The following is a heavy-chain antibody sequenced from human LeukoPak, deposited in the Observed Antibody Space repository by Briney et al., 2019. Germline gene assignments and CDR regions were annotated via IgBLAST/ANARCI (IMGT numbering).Heavy chain of an antibody. D-gene: IGHD3-22*01. CDR1: GFTFSSYV. CDR2: ISSNGGST. V-gene: IGHV3-64*01. Sequence: PGGSLRLSCAASGFTFSSYVMYWVRQAPGKGLEYVSSISSNGGSTYCANSVKGRFTISRDNSKNTLYLQMGSLRGEDMAVYYCARGGQSKYDSSGYLNYFDYWGQGTLVTVSS. CDR3: ARGGQSKYDSSGYLNYFDY. J-gene: IGHJ4*02.